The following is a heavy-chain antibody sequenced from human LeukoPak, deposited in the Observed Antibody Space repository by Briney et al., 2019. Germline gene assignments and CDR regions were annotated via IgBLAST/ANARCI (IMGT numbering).Heavy chain of an antibody. CDR3: ARVGDYGGNIDAFDI. CDR2: IYYSGST. Sequence: PSETLSLTCTVSGGSISSYYWSWIRQPPGKGLEWIGYIYYSGSTNYNPSLKSRVTISVDTSKNQFSLKLSSVTAADTAVYYCARVGDYGGNIDAFDIWGQGTMVTVSS. J-gene: IGHJ3*02. V-gene: IGHV4-59*01. D-gene: IGHD4-23*01. CDR1: GGSISSYY.